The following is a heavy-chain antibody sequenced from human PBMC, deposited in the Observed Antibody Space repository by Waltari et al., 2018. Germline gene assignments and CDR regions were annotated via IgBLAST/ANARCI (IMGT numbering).Heavy chain of an antibody. J-gene: IGHJ4*02. V-gene: IGHV4-4*07. D-gene: IGHD4-17*01. Sequence: QVQLQESGPGLVKPSETLSLTCTVSGGSISSYYWSWIRQPAGKGLEWIGRIYTSGSTNYNPSLKSRVTMSVDTSKNQFSLKLSSVTAADTAVYYCARERPVYGDYVAYLDYWGQGTLVTVSS. CDR2: IYTSGST. CDR1: GGSISSYY. CDR3: ARERPVYGDYVAYLDY.